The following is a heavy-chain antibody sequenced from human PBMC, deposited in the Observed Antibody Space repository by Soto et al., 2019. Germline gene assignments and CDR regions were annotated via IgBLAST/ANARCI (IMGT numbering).Heavy chain of an antibody. V-gene: IGHV1-18*01. CDR3: AREAAASTLHY. Sequence: QVQLVQSGAEVKKPGASVKVSCKASGYTFTSYGISWVRQAPGQGHEWMGWMSAYNGNTNHAQNLKGRVTVTTDTSTSTVYMELRSLRSDATAGYDCAREAAASTLHYWGQGTLVTVSS. J-gene: IGHJ4*02. D-gene: IGHD6-13*01. CDR1: GYTFTSYG. CDR2: MSAYNGNT.